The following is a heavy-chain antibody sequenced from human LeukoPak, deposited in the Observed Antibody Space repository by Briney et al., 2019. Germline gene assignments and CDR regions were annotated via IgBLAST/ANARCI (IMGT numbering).Heavy chain of an antibody. CDR1: GFTFSSYW. CDR2: IKQDGSEK. CDR3: ARARHPGYCSSTSCYVTNYYMDV. D-gene: IGHD2-2*01. V-gene: IGHV3-7*01. J-gene: IGHJ6*03. Sequence: GGSLRLSCAASGFTFSSYWMSWVRQAPGKGLEWVANIKQDGSEKYYVDSVKGRFTISRDNAKNSLYLQMNSLRAEDTAVYYCARARHPGYCSSTSCYVTNYYMDVWGKGTTVTISS.